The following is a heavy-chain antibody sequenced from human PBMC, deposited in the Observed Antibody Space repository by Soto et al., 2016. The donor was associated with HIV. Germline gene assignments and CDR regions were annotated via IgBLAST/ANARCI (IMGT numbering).Heavy chain of an antibody. D-gene: IGHD3-16*01. CDR2: IYHSGST. CDR3: GGGMGDWYFDL. V-gene: IGHV4-31*03. J-gene: IGHJ2*01. CDR1: GGSISSGGYY. Sequence: QVQLQESGPGLVKPSQTLSLTCTVSGGSISSGGYYWSWIRQHPGKGLEWIGYIYHSGSTYNNPSLKSRVTISVDTSKNQFSLKLSSVTAADTAVYYCGGGMGDWYFDLVGPWPPWSLSP.